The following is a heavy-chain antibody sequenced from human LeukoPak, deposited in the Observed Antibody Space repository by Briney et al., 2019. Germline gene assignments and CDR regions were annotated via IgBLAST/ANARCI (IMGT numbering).Heavy chain of an antibody. Sequence: GGSLRLSCAASGFTFRTYWMHWVRQVPGKGLMWVSRINDDGSGIIYADSVRGRFTRSRDNAKNTLYLQMNSLRAEDTAVYYCARRGHYYDSNGYDMGDYAFDMWGQGTMVTVSS. D-gene: IGHD3-22*01. V-gene: IGHV3-74*01. J-gene: IGHJ3*02. CDR2: INDDGSGI. CDR3: ARRGHYYDSNGYDMGDYAFDM. CDR1: GFTFRTYW.